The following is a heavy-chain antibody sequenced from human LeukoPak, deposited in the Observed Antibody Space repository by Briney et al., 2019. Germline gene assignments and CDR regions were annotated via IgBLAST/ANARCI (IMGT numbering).Heavy chain of an antibody. V-gene: IGHV1-18*01. D-gene: IGHD3-10*01. J-gene: IGHJ6*02. CDR1: GYTFTSYG. CDR2: ISAYNGNT. Sequence: HWASVKVSCKASGYTFTSYGISWVRQAPGQGLEWMGWISAYNGNTNYAQKLQGRVTMTTDTSTSTAYMELRSLRSDDTAVYYCARDLWFGAAGPYGIHVWGQGTTVTVSS. CDR3: ARDLWFGAAGPYGIHV.